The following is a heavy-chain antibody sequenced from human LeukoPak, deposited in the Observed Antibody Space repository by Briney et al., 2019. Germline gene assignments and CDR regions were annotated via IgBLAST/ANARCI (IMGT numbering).Heavy chain of an antibody. CDR3: AGTAHCSSTSCYDY. Sequence: LRLSCAASGFTFSSYAMSWIRQPPGKGLEWIGYIYYSGSTYYNPSLKSRVTISVDTSKNQFSLKLSSVTAADTAVYYCAGTAHCSSTSCYDYWGQGTLVTVSS. CDR2: IYYSGST. V-gene: IGHV4-30-4*08. J-gene: IGHJ4*02. D-gene: IGHD2-2*01. CDR1: GFTFSSYA.